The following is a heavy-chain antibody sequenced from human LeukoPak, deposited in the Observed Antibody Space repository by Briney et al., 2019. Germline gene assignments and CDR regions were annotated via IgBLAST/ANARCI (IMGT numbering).Heavy chain of an antibody. V-gene: IGHV4-39*01. D-gene: IGHD3-22*01. CDR2: IYYSGSP. CDR3: ARLLFDSRGYYYFDY. CDR1: GGSISSGSYY. Sequence: SETLSLTCTVSGGSISSGSYYWGWIRQPPGKGLEWIGSIYYSGSPYDNPSLKNRVTVSVDTSKNQFTLKLYSVTAADTAVYYCARLLFDSRGYYYFDYWGQGTLVTVSS. J-gene: IGHJ4*02.